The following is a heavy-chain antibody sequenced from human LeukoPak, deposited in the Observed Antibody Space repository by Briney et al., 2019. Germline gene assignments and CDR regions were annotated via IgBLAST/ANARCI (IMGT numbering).Heavy chain of an antibody. V-gene: IGHV3-30-3*01. D-gene: IGHD4-23*01. CDR2: ISYDGSNK. J-gene: IGHJ6*02. Sequence: PGGSLRLSCAASGFTFSSYAMHRVRQAPGKGLEWVAVISYDGSNKYYADSVKGRFTISRDNSKNTLYLQMNSLRAEDTAVYYCARVTRASYYYYGMDVWGQGTTVTVSS. CDR1: GFTFSSYA. CDR3: ARVTRASYYYYGMDV.